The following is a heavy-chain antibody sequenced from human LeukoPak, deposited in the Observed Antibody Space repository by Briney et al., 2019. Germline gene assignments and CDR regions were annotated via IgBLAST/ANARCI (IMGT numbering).Heavy chain of an antibody. Sequence: GGSLTLSGVASGFPFSGYCMTWVRQAPGKELEGVANIKKDGCEKYYMHSVRGRFTISRDNAKNSLYLEMNRLRAEDTAVYYCAGLYNWKDEGDFDYWGQGTLVTVSS. CDR3: AGLYNWKDEGDFDY. CDR2: IKKDGCEK. J-gene: IGHJ4*02. V-gene: IGHV3-7*01. D-gene: IGHD1-1*01. CDR1: GFPFSGYC.